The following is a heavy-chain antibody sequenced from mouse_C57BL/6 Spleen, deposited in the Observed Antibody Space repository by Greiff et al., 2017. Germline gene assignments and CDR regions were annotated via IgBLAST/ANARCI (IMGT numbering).Heavy chain of an antibody. D-gene: IGHD1-1*01. V-gene: IGHV1-20*01. Sequence: EVKLQESGPELVKPGDSVKISCKASGYSFTGYFMNWVMQSHGKSLEWIGRINPYNGDTFYNQKFKGKATLTVDKSSSTAHMELRSLTSEDSAVYYCASPITTVVAFDYWGQGTTLTVSS. J-gene: IGHJ2*01. CDR1: GYSFTGYF. CDR3: ASPITTVVAFDY. CDR2: INPYNGDT.